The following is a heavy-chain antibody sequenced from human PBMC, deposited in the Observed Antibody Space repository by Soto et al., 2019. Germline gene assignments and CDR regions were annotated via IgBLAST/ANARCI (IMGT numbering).Heavy chain of an antibody. CDR1: GCTFTSYD. D-gene: IGHD3-22*01. V-gene: IGHV1-8*01. J-gene: IGHJ4*02. CDR3: ARALHRYYDTSGY. Sequence: GASVKVSCKASGCTFTSYDINWVRQATVQVLEWMVCMNPNSGNTGYAQKFQGRVTMTRNTYISTAYMELSSLRSEDTAVYYCARALHRYYDTSGYWGKGTMLTVSS. CDR2: MNPNSGNT.